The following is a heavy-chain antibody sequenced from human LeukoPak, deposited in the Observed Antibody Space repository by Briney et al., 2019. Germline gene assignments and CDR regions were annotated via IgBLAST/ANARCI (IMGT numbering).Heavy chain of an antibody. CDR3: ARSPSPYSSSWSRPEYFQH. V-gene: IGHV3-7*03. CDR1: GFTFSSYW. J-gene: IGHJ1*01. CDR2: IKQDGSEK. Sequence: GGSLRLSCAASGFTFSSYWMSWVRQAPGKGLEWVANIKQDGSEKYYVDSVKGRFTISRDNAKNSLYLQMNSLRAEDTAVYYCARSPSPYSSSWSRPEYFQHWGQGTLVTVSS. D-gene: IGHD6-13*01.